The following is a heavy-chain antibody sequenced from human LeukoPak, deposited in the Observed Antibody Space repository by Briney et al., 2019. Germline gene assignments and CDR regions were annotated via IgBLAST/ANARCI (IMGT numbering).Heavy chain of an antibody. V-gene: IGHV1-46*01. CDR1: GGTFSSYA. CDR3: ARDGGKGEYSI. CDR2: INPSGGST. Sequence: ASVKVSCKASGGTFSSYAISWVRQAPGQGLEWMGIINPSGGSTSYAQKFQGRVTMTRDMSTSTVYMELSSLRSEDTAVYYCARDGGKGEYSIWGQGTMVTVSS. J-gene: IGHJ3*02. D-gene: IGHD4-17*01.